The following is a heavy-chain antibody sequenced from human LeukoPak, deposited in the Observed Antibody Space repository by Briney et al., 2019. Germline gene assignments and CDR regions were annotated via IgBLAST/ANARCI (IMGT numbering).Heavy chain of an antibody. Sequence: GGSLRLSCAASGFSFRNAWMSWVRQAPGKGLEWVGRIKSKTDGGTTDYAAPVKGRFTISRDDPKNTLYLQMNSLKTEDTAVYYCTTVWNCGGDCSDAFDIWGQGTMVTVSS. D-gene: IGHD2-21*02. V-gene: IGHV3-15*01. CDR2: IKSKTDGGTT. J-gene: IGHJ3*02. CDR1: GFSFRNAW. CDR3: TTVWNCGGDCSDAFDI.